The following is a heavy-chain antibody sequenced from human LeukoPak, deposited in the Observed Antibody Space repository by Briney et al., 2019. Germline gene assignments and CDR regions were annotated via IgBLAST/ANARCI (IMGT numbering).Heavy chain of an antibody. J-gene: IGHJ3*02. D-gene: IGHD3-16*01. V-gene: IGHV3-66*01. Sequence: GGSLRLSCAASGFTVSSSYMSWVRQAPGKGLEWVSVIYSGGSTYYADSVKGRFTTSRENAENSLFLQMNSLRAGDTAVYYCAREGRGSSADAFDIWGQGTMVTVSS. CDR2: IYSGGST. CDR1: GFTVSSSY. CDR3: AREGRGSSADAFDI.